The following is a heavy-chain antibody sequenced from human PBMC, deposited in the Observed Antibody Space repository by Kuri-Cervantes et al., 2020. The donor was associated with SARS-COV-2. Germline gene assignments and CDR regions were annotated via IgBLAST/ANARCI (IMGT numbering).Heavy chain of an antibody. D-gene: IGHD7-27*01. CDR2: IYHSGST. Sequence: GSLRLSCAVSGYSISSGYYWGWIRQPPGKGLEWIGSIYHSGSTYYNPSLESRVTISIDTSKNQFSLELSSVAAADTAVYYCARFKFNWGFDYWGQGALVTVSS. CDR3: ARFKFNWGFDY. CDR1: GYSISSGYY. V-gene: IGHV4-38-2*01. J-gene: IGHJ4*02.